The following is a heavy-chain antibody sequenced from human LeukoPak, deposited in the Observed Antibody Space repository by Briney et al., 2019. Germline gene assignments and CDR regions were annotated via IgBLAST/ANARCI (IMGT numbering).Heavy chain of an antibody. D-gene: IGHD4-23*01. V-gene: IGHV3-20*04. J-gene: IGHJ4*02. CDR2: INWNGGST. CDR3: ARDDYGGNSNFDY. CDR1: GFTFSNYG. Sequence: GGSLRLSCAASGFTFSNYGMSWVRQAPGKGLEWVSGINWNGGSTGYADSVKGRFTISRDNAKNSLYLQMNSLRAEDTALYYCARDDYGGNSNFDYWGQGTLVTVSS.